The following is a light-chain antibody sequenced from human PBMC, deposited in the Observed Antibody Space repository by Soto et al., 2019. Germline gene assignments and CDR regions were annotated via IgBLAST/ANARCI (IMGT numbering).Light chain of an antibody. CDR1: QSVSSNY. J-gene: IGKJ1*01. CDR2: GAS. Sequence: EIVLTQSPGTLSLSPGERATLSCRASQSVSSNYLAWYQQKPGQAPRLLIYGASSRATGIPDRFSGSGSGTDFTLTISRLEPEDFPVYYCQQYDSSPVTFGQGTKVEIK. CDR3: QQYDSSPVT. V-gene: IGKV3-20*01.